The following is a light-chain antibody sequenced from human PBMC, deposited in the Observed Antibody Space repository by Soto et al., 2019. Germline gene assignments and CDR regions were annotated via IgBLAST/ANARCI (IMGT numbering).Light chain of an antibody. V-gene: IGKV1-39*01. Sequence: DIQMTQSPSSLSASVGDRVTITCRASQNIRGYLNWYQQKPGKAPQLLIYATSSLQTGVPSRFSASGSGTDFSLVISDLQPEDSATYYCQQGYSSRWTSGRGTKVEI. CDR1: QNIRGY. CDR2: ATS. CDR3: QQGYSSRWT. J-gene: IGKJ1*01.